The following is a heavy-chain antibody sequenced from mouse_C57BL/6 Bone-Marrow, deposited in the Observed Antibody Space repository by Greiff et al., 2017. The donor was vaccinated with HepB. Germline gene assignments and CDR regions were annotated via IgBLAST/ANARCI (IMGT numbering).Heavy chain of an antibody. CDR3: ARSDVYYDYSSFAY. CDR2: INPSSGYT. Sequence: VQLQQSGAELAKPGASVKLSCKASGYTFTSYWMHWVKQRPGQGLEWIGYINPSSGYTKYNQKFKDKATLTADKPSSTAYMQLSSLTYEDSAVYYCARSDVYYDYSSFAYWGQGTLVTVSA. V-gene: IGHV1-7*01. CDR1: GYTFTSYW. D-gene: IGHD2-4*01. J-gene: IGHJ3*01.